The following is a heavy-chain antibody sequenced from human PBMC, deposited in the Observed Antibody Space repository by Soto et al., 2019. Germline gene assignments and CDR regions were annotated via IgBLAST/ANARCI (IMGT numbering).Heavy chain of an antibody. CDR3: ARGGYSGYDWTYYFDY. J-gene: IGHJ4*02. D-gene: IGHD5-12*01. CDR2: IYYSGST. Sequence: PSETLSLTCTLSGGSISSYYCSWIRQPPGKGLEWIGYIYYSGSTNYNPSLKSRVTISVDTSKNQFSLKLSSVTAADTAVYYCARGGYSGYDWTYYFDYWGQGTLVTVS. V-gene: IGHV4-59*08. CDR1: GGSISSYY.